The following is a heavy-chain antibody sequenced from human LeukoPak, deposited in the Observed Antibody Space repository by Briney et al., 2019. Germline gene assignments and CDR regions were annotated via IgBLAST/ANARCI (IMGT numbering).Heavy chain of an antibody. V-gene: IGHV3-30*02. J-gene: IGHJ4*02. CDR2: IRYDGSNE. D-gene: IGHD6-13*01. CDR3: AKDPGYGSTWFSHFDY. CDR1: GFIFSSYG. Sequence: GGSLRLSCVASGFIFSSYGMQWVREAPGKGREGGAFIRYDGSNEDYADPVKGRFTISRENRKKRLYMQMKRLRAVDTGVYYCAKDPGYGSTWFSHFDYWGQGTLVTVSS.